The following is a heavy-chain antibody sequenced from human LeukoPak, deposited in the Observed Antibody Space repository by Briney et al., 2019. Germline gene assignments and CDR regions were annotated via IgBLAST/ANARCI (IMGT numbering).Heavy chain of an antibody. J-gene: IGHJ4*02. V-gene: IGHV4-38-2*01. CDR2: IYHSGST. Sequence: SETLSLTCVVSGYSISSGYYWGWIQQPPGKGLEWIGSIYHSGSTYYNPSLKSRVTISVDTSKNQFSLKLSSVTAADTAVYYCARILGNYFDYWGQGTLVTVSS. D-gene: IGHD2-15*01. CDR3: ARILGNYFDY. CDR1: GYSISSGYY.